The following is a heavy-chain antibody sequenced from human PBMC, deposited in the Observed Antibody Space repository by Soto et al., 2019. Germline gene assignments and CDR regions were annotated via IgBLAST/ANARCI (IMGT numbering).Heavy chain of an antibody. D-gene: IGHD3-9*01. CDR3: AKRLTYGMDV. CDR2: ISYDGSNK. CDR1: GFTFSSYG. Sequence: GGSLRLSCAASGFTFSSYGMHRVRQAPGKGLEWVAVISYDGSNKYYADSVKGRFTISRDNSKNTLYLQMNSLRAEDTAVYYCAKRLTYGMDVWGQGTTVTVSS. V-gene: IGHV3-30*18. J-gene: IGHJ6*02.